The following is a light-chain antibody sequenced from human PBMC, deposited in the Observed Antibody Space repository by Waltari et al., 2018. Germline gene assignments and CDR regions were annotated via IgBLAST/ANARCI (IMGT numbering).Light chain of an antibody. Sequence: QSALTQPASVSGSPGQSITISCTGTTSDIGYYKYVSWYQQHPGKAPKLIIYDVSHRPSGVSDRFSCSKSGNTASLTISGLRAEDEADYHCSSYSISSNYFVFGTGTTVTVL. CDR3: SSYSISSNYFV. J-gene: IGLJ1*01. CDR2: DVS. CDR1: TSDIGYYKY. V-gene: IGLV2-14*03.